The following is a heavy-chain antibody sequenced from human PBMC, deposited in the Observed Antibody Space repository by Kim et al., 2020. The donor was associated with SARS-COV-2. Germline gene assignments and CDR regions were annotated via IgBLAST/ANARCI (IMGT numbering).Heavy chain of an antibody. Sequence: SETLSLTCTVSGGSISSGGHYWSWIRQHPGKGLEWIGYMYYSGSTYYNPSLKSRVIISADMSKNQFSLRLSSVTAADTAVYYCARANYDNFSYGFDPWGRGTLVTVAS. CDR1: GGSISSGGHY. CDR3: ARANYDNFSYGFDP. J-gene: IGHJ5*02. CDR2: MYYSGST. V-gene: IGHV4-31*03. D-gene: IGHD3-16*01.